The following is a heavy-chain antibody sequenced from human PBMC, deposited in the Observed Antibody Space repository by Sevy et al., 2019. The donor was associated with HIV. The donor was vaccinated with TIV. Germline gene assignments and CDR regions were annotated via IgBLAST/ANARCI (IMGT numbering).Heavy chain of an antibody. Sequence: ASVKVSCKVSGYTLTEFSMHWVRQAPGKGLEWMATFDPEDDETINAQKFQGRVTLAEDTSTDPVYMELSGLRSEDTAVYYCATTKYYYESSGYPFDYWGQGTLVTVSS. CDR3: ATTKYYYESSGYPFDY. J-gene: IGHJ4*02. CDR2: FDPEDDET. V-gene: IGHV1-24*01. CDR1: GYTLTEFS. D-gene: IGHD3-22*01.